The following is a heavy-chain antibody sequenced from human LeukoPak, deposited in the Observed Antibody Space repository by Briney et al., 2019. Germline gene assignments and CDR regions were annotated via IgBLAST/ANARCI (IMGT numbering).Heavy chain of an antibody. CDR3: ASYDFWSGSRFDY. CDR2: IYYSGST. J-gene: IGHJ4*02. D-gene: IGHD3-3*01. CDR1: GGSISSYY. V-gene: IGHV4-59*12. Sequence: SETLSLTCTVSGGSISSYYWSWIRQPPGKGLEWIGDIYYSGSTNYNPSLKSRVTISVDTSKNQFSLKLSSVTAADTAVYYCASYDFWSGSRFDYWGQGTLVTVSS.